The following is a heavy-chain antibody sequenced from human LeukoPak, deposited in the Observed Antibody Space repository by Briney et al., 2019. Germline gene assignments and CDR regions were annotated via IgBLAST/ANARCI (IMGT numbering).Heavy chain of an antibody. CDR1: GGSISSYY. Sequence: PSETLSLTCTVSGGSISSYYWSWIRQPPGKGLEWIGYIYYSGSTNYNPSLKSRVTISVDTSKNHFSLKLTSVTAADTAVYYCARGVGSGYTDEWGQGTLVTVSS. J-gene: IGHJ4*02. D-gene: IGHD3-22*01. CDR3: ARGVGSGYTDE. V-gene: IGHV4-59*01. CDR2: IYYSGST.